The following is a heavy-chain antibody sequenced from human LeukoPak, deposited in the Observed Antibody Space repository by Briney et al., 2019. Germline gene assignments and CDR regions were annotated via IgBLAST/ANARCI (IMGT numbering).Heavy chain of an antibody. V-gene: IGHV3-33*01. J-gene: IGHJ4*02. CDR1: GFTFSSYG. D-gene: IGHD2-15*01. Sequence: GRSLRLSCAATGFTFSSYGMHWVRQAPGKGLEWVAVIWYDGSNKYYADSVKGRFTISRDNSKNTLYLQMNSLRAEDTAVYYCVRTKRGSRDFDYWGQGTLVTVSS. CDR2: IWYDGSNK. CDR3: VRTKRGSRDFDY.